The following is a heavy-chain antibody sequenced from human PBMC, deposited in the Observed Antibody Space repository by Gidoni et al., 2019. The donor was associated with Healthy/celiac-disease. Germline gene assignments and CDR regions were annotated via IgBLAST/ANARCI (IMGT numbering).Heavy chain of an antibody. J-gene: IGHJ6*02. CDR3: ARDGGGYTEGMDV. D-gene: IGHD5-12*01. V-gene: IGHV3-33*01. CDR1: GFTFSSYG. Sequence: QVQLVESGGGVVQPGRSLRLSCAAAGFTFSSYGMHWVRQAPGKGLEWVAVIWYDGSNKYYADSVKCRFTISRDNSKNTLYLQMNSLSAEDTAVYYCARDGGGYTEGMDVWGQGTTVTVSS. CDR2: IWYDGSNK.